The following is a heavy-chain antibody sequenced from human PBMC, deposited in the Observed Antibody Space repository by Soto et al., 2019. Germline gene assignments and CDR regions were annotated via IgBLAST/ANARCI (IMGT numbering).Heavy chain of an antibody. CDR1: GFTFSNYN. Sequence: EVQLVESGGGLVKPGESLRLSCAASGFTFSNYNINWVRQAPGKGMEWVSSIRSRSIDMYYADSVKGRFTISRDDAKNSLFLQMNGLRAEDTAVYLCVRVSYPAKDFDIWGQGTRVTVSS. V-gene: IGHV3-21*01. CDR3: VRVSYPAKDFDI. D-gene: IGHD2-2*01. J-gene: IGHJ3*02. CDR2: IRSRSIDM.